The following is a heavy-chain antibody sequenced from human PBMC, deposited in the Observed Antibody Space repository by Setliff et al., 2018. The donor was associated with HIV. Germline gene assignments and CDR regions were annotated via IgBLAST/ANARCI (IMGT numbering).Heavy chain of an antibody. D-gene: IGHD4-17*01. V-gene: IGHV3-23*01. CDR1: GFTLRSYA. CDR2: ISGAGATT. J-gene: IGHJ6*02. Sequence: GGSLRLSCEASGFTLRSYAMYWVRQAPGKGLEWVAGISGAGATTYYADSVKGRFTISRDNSKDTLYLQMNSLRAEDTAVYYCAKDGYSDWHRVYNYYGMDVWGQGTTVTVSS. CDR3: AKDGYSDWHRVYNYYGMDV.